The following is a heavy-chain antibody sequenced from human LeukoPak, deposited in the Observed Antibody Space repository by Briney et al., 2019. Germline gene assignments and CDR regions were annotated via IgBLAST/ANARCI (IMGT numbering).Heavy chain of an antibody. Sequence: GGSLRLSCSASGFTFSRYWMHWVRQAPGKGLVWVSRIKGDGSDTSYADSVKGRFTISGDSAHAKNTLYLQMNSLTVEDTAVYYCARGGRGIAAAADRDYYYYGMDVWGQGTTVTVSS. CDR1: GFTFSRYW. V-gene: IGHV3-74*01. D-gene: IGHD6-13*01. CDR3: ARGGRGIAAAADRDYYYYGMDV. CDR2: IKGDGSDT. J-gene: IGHJ6*02.